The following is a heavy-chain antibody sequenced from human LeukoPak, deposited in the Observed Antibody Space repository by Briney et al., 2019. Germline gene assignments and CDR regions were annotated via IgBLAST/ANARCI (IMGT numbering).Heavy chain of an antibody. CDR1: GFTFSSYD. J-gene: IGHJ4*02. D-gene: IGHD3-10*01. CDR3: ARTRRGAGAIDY. Sequence: PGGSLRLSCAASGFTFSSYDMHWVRQAPGKGLDWVAFIWYDGSNKYHTDSVKGRFTISRDNSKNTLYLQMNSLKTEDTAVYYCARTRRGAGAIDYWGQGTLVTVSS. CDR2: IWYDGSNK. V-gene: IGHV3-33*01.